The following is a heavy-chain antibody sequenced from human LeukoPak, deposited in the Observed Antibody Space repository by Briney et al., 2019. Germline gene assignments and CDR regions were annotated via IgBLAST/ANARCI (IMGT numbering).Heavy chain of an antibody. J-gene: IGHJ3*02. Sequence: GGSLRLSCAASGFTFSSYGMHWVHQAPGKGLEWVAVISYDGSNKYYADSVKGRFTISRDNSKNTLYLQMNSLRAEDTAVYYCAKDLRGGYSYVNDAFDIWGQGTMVTVSS. V-gene: IGHV3-30*18. CDR2: ISYDGSNK. CDR1: GFTFSSYG. CDR3: AKDLRGGYSYVNDAFDI. D-gene: IGHD5-18*01.